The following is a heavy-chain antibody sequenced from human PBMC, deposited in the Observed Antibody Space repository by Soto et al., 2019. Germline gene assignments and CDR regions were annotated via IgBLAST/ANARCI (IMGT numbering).Heavy chain of an antibody. Sequence: QVQLVQSGAEVKKPGSSVKVSCKASGGTFSSYTISWVRQAPGQGLEWMGRIIPILGIANYAQKFQGRVTITADKSTSQAYMELSSLRSEDTAVYYCARDPTTVTRTNFDYWGPGNPGHRLL. D-gene: IGHD4-17*01. CDR2: IIPILGIA. CDR3: ARDPTTVTRTNFDY. V-gene: IGHV1-69*08. J-gene: IGHJ4*02. CDR1: GGTFSSYT.